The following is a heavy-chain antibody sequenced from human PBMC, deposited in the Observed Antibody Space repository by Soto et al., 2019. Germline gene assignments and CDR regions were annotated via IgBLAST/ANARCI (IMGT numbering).Heavy chain of an antibody. V-gene: IGHV4-4*07. CDR2: IYTSGST. J-gene: IGHJ4*02. CDR1: GGSISSYY. D-gene: IGHD2-21*02. CDR3: AREPTFAYCGGDCWFDY. Sequence: PSETLSLTCTVSGGSISSYYWSWIRQPAGKGLEWIVPIYTSGSTNYNPALKSRVTMSVDTSKNQSSLKLSSVTAADTAVYYCAREPTFAYCGGDCWFDYWGQGTLVTVSS.